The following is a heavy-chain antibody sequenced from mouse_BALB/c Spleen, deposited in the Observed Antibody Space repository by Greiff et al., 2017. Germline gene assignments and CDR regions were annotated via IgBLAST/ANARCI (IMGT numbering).Heavy chain of an antibody. CDR2: ISSGGSYT. V-gene: IGHV5-9-4*01. Sequence: DVHLVESGGGLVKPGGSLKLSCAASGFTFSSYAMSWVRQSPEKRLEWVAEISSGGSYTYYPDTVTGRFTISRDNAKNTLYLEMSSLRSEDTAMYYCARDGNYGEFAYWGQGTLVTVSA. CDR1: GFTFSSYA. CDR3: ARDGNYGEFAY. J-gene: IGHJ3*01. D-gene: IGHD2-1*01.